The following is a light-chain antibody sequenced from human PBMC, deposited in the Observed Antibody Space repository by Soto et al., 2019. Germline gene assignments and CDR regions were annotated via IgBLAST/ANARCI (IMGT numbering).Light chain of an antibody. V-gene: IGKV1-12*01. CDR2: TAS. CDR3: QQSFSTPLS. Sequence: IQMTQSPSSVSASVGDRVTVTCRASQDISGRLAWFQQKPGRAPNLLIYTASDLQTGVPSWFSGSGYGTDFTRTISSLQPEDFATYFCQQSFSTPLSFGGGTNVEI. CDR1: QDISGR. J-gene: IGKJ4*01.